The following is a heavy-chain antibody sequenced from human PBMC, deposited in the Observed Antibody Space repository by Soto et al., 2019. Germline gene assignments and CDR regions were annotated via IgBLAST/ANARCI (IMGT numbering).Heavy chain of an antibody. CDR1: EFSFSSYS. V-gene: IGHV3-48*01. CDR3: ARPGIAAAGPNWYFDL. D-gene: IGHD6-13*01. J-gene: IGHJ2*01. CDR2: ISSSSSTI. Sequence: EVQLVESGGGLVQPGGSLRLSCAASEFSFSSYSMNWVRQAPGKGLEWVSYISSSSSTIYYADSVKGRFTISRDNAKNSLYLQMNSLRAEDTAVYYCARPGIAAAGPNWYFDLWGRGTLVTVSS.